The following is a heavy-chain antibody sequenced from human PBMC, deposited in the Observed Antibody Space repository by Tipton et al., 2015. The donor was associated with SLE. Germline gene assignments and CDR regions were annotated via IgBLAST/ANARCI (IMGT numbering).Heavy chain of an antibody. J-gene: IGHJ4*02. CDR3: GRGGLRMRDWIDY. CDR2: IYYSGST. CDR1: GDSISSSTYY. Sequence: TLSLTCIVSGDSISSSTYYWGWIRQPPGKGLEWIGSIYYSGSTYSSPSLKSRVTLSVDMSKNQFSLKLISVTAADTAVYYCGRGGLRMRDWIDYWGQGTLVNVSS. V-gene: IGHV4-39*07. D-gene: IGHD1-14*01.